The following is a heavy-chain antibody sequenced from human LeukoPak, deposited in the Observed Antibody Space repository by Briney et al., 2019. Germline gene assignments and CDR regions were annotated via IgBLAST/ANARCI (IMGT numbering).Heavy chain of an antibody. J-gene: IGHJ4*02. CDR3: ARSPGY. V-gene: IGHV3-53*01. CDR1: DFTFDFYW. CDR2: IYSGGST. Sequence: GGSLRLSCVASDFTFDFYWMTWVRQAPGKGLEWVSVIYSGGSTYYADSVKGRFTISRDNSKNTLYLQMNSLRAEDTAVYYCARSPGYWGQGTLVTVSS.